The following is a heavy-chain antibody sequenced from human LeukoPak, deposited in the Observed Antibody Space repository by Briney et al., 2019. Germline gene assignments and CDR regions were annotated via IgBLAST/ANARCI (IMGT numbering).Heavy chain of an antibody. V-gene: IGHV4-59*01. J-gene: IGHJ6*02. CDR1: GGSISSYY. D-gene: IGHD6-13*01. CDR3: ARVWTDSSSWPPRYYGMDV. Sequence: SETLPLTCTVSGGSISSYYWSWIRQPPWKGLEWIGYIYYSGSTNYNPSLKSRVTISVDTSKNQFSLKLSSVTAADTAVYYCARVWTDSSSWPPRYYGMDVWGQGTTVTVS. CDR2: IYYSGST.